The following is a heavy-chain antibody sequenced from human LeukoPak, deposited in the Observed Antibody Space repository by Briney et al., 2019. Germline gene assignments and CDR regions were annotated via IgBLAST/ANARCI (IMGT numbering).Heavy chain of an antibody. CDR3: TRGSSGFSYYSAMDV. J-gene: IGHJ6*02. V-gene: IGHV3-7*01. CDR1: GFTFTSYW. Sequence: GGSLRLSCAASGFTFTSYWMSWVRQAPGKGLEWVANIDQDGSEKNYVDSVKGRFTIFRENAKNTVYLQMNSLRGDDTAVYYCTRGSSGFSYYSAMDVWGQGTTVTVSS. D-gene: IGHD2-21*01. CDR2: IDQDGSEK.